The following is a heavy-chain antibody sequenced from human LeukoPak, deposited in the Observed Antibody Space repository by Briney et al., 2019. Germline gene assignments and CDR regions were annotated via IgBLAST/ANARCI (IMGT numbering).Heavy chain of an antibody. D-gene: IGHD2-15*01. Sequence: SETLSLTCSVSGVSISSGGFYWSWIRQHPGKGLEWIGHIYYSGSTYYNPSLKSRVTISVDTSKNQFSLKLSSVTAADTAVYYCASLGYCSGGSCYWFDPWGQGTLVTVSS. J-gene: IGHJ5*02. CDR3: ASLGYCSGGSCYWFDP. CDR1: GVSISSGGFY. CDR2: IYYSGST. V-gene: IGHV4-31*03.